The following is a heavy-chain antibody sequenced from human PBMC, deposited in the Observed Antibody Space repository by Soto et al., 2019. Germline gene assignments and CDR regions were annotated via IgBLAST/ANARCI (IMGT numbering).Heavy chain of an antibody. CDR2: IIPMFGTA. D-gene: IGHD2-2*01. CDR3: ARQKAMPPHFYSGMDV. J-gene: IGHJ6*02. Sequence: QVHLVQSGAEVKKPGSSVMVSCTASGGTFGSYTVTWVRQAPGQGLEWMGEIIPMFGTASYAQKFQGRVTLTADKSTTTAHMELSSLSSDDTAVYFCARQKAMPPHFYSGMDVWGQGTTVTVSS. CDR1: GGTFGSYT. V-gene: IGHV1-69*06.